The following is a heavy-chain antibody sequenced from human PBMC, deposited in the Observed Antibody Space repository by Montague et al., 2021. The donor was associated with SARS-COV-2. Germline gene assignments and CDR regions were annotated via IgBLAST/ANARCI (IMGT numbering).Heavy chain of an antibody. D-gene: IGHD4-11*01. J-gene: IGHJ6*02. V-gene: IGHV4-31*03. Sequence: TLSLTCTVSGGSISSGGYYWSWIRQHPGKGLEWIGYIYYSGSTXYNPSLKSRVTISVDTSENQFDLKLSSVTAADTAVYYCARGGRGVYSNRNCYYYGMDVWGQGTTVTVSS. CDR3: ARGGRGVYSNRNCYYYGMDV. CDR2: IYYSGST. CDR1: GGSISSGGYY.